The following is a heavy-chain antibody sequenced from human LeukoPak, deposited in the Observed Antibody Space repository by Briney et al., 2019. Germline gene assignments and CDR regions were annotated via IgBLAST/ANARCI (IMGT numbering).Heavy chain of an antibody. D-gene: IGHD5-12*01. J-gene: IGHJ6*02. Sequence: ASVKVSCKASGYTFTSYYMHWVRQAPGQGLEWMGIINPSGGSTSYAQKFQGRVTMTRDTSTSTVYMELSSLRSEDTAVYYCARKTDIVAVIYYYYGMDVWGQGTTVTVSS. CDR2: INPSGGST. V-gene: IGHV1-46*01. CDR3: ARKTDIVAVIYYYYGMDV. CDR1: GYTFTSYY.